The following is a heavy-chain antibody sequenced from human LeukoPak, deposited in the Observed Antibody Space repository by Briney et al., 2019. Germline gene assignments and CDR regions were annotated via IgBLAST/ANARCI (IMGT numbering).Heavy chain of an antibody. CDR3: ARDSSSWPYYFDY. CDR2: ISSSGSTI. Sequence: HTGGSLRLSCAASGFTISSYEMNWVRQAPGKGLEWVSYISSSGSTIYYADSVKGRFTISRDNAKNSLYLQMNSLRAEDTAVYYCARDSSSWPYYFDYWGQGTLVTVSS. J-gene: IGHJ4*02. D-gene: IGHD6-13*01. V-gene: IGHV3-48*03. CDR1: GFTISSYE.